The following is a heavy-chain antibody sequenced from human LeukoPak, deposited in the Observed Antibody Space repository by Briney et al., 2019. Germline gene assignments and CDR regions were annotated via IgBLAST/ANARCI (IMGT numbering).Heavy chain of an antibody. D-gene: IGHD4-11*01. CDR3: AKDAQRGFDYSNSLEY. CDR1: GFTFSHYG. CDR2: IWNDGTNK. J-gene: IGHJ4*02. V-gene: IGHV3-33*06. Sequence: PGRSLRLSCAASGFTFSHYGMHWVRQAPGKGLEWVAVIWNDGTNKYYSDPVKGRFTIYRDDSQNRVYLQMNSLRADDTALYYCAKDAQRGFDYSNSLEYWGQGALVTVSS.